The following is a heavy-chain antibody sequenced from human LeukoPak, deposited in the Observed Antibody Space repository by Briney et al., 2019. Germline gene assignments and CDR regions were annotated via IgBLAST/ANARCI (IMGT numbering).Heavy chain of an antibody. CDR3: ARSYCSGGSCYSLFDY. CDR1: GYTFTGYY. CDR2: INPNSGGT. D-gene: IGHD2-15*01. V-gene: IGHV1-2*02. J-gene: IGHJ4*02. Sequence: ASVKVSCKASGYTFTGYYMHWVRQAPGQGPEWMGWINPNSGGTNYAQKFQGRVTMTRDTSISTAYMELSRLRSDDTAVYYCARSYCSGGSCYSLFDYWGQGTLVTVSS.